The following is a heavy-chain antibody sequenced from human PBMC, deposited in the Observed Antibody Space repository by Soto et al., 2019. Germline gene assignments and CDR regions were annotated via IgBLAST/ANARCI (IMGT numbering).Heavy chain of an antibody. CDR2: TIHIFGTA. CDR3: ARYWDDSSGYNNWFDP. CDR1: GGTFSSYA. Sequence: QVQLVQSVAEVKKPGSSVKVSCKASGGTFSSYAISWVRQAPGQGLEWMGGTIHIFGTANYAQKFQGRVTITADESTSTAYMELSSLRSEDTAVYYCARYWDDSSGYNNWFDPWGQGTLVTVSS. V-gene: IGHV1-69*01. J-gene: IGHJ5*02. D-gene: IGHD3-22*01.